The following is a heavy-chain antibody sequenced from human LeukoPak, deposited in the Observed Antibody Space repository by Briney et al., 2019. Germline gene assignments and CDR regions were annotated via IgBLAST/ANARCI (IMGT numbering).Heavy chain of an antibody. V-gene: IGHV1-69*13. CDR1: GGTFSSYA. J-gene: IGHJ6*02. Sequence: SVKVSCKASGGTFSSYAISWVRQAPGQGLEWMGGIIPIFGTANYAQKFQGRVTITADESTSTAYMELSSLRSEDTAVYYCARDPDCSSTSCYGRLGSYYYYGMTSGAKGPRSPSP. CDR2: IIPIFGTA. D-gene: IGHD2-2*01. CDR3: ARDPDCSSTSCYGRLGSYYYYGMTS.